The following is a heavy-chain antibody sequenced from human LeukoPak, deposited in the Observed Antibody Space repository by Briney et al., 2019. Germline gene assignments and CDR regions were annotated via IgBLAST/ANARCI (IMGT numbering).Heavy chain of an antibody. CDR2: IYTSGST. D-gene: IGHD3-9*01. J-gene: IGHJ4*02. Sequence: SETLSLTCTVSGGSISSGSYYWSWIRQPAGKGLEWIGRIYTSGSTNYNPSLKSRVTISVDTSQNQFSLKLSSVTAADTAVYYCARERELYDILTGYYSDYFDYWGQGTLVTVSS. CDR3: ARERELYDILTGYYSDYFDY. V-gene: IGHV4-61*02. CDR1: GGSISSGSYY.